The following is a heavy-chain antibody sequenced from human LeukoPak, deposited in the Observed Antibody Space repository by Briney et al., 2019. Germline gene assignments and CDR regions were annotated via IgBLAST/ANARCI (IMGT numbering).Heavy chain of an antibody. V-gene: IGHV3-33*01. CDR1: GFNFRSYG. J-gene: IGHJ4*02. CDR2: MWFDGTTK. Sequence: PGRSLRLSCAASGFNFRSYGMHWVRQAPGKGLEWVAVMWFDGTTKYYGDSVKGRFTISRDNSKNTLYLQMNSLRAEDTAVYYCARTVAGIVYFDSWGQGTLVTVSS. D-gene: IGHD6-19*01. CDR3: ARTVAGIVYFDS.